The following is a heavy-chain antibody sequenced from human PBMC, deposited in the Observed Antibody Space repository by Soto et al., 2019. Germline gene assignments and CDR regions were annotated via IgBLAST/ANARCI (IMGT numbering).Heavy chain of an antibody. V-gene: IGHV3-21*01. D-gene: IGHD5-12*01. CDR2: ISSSSYI. CDR3: ARGPLDIVATTLGYFDY. CDR1: GFTFSSYS. Sequence: GGSLRLSCAASGFTFSSYSMNWVRQAPGKGLEWVSSISSSSYIYYADSVKGRFTISRDNAKNSLYLQMNSLRAEDTAVYYCARGPLDIVATTLGYFDYWGQGTLVTVSS. J-gene: IGHJ4*02.